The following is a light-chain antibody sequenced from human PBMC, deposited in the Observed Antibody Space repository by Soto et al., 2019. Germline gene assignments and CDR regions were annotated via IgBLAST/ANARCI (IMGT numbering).Light chain of an antibody. CDR2: DVS. CDR1: SSDVGGYNY. Sequence: QSALTQPRSVSGSPGQSVTISCTGTSSDVGGYNYVSWYQQHPGKAPKLMIYDVSKRPSGVPDRFSGFKSGNTASLTISGLQAEDEADYYCCSYAGSYTFAVFGGGTKVTVL. J-gene: IGLJ2*01. CDR3: CSYAGSYTFAV. V-gene: IGLV2-11*01.